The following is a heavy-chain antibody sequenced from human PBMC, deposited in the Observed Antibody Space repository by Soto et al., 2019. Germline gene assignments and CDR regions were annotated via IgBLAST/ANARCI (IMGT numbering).Heavy chain of an antibody. CDR1: GGSVSSGGCT. V-gene: IGHV4-30-2*01. CDR3: ARNPYGDYAKFDY. CDR2: INHSGST. J-gene: IGHJ4*02. Sequence: SLCLSCAVCGGSVSSGGCTWSLIRQPPGKGLEWIGEINHSGSTNYNPSLKSRVTISVDTSKNQFSLKLSSVTAADTAVYYCARNPYGDYAKFDYWGQGTLVTVSS. D-gene: IGHD4-17*01.